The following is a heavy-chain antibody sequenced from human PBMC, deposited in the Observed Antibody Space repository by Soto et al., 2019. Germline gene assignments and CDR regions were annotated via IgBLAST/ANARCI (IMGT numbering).Heavy chain of an antibody. CDR3: AGEYYYGSGPWH. CDR1: GYTFTSYG. Sequence: QVQLVQSGAEVKKPGASVKVSGKASGYTFTSYGISWVRQAPGQGLEWMGWISAYNGNTNYAQKLQGRVTMTTATSKSTAYMELRGLRSYDTAVYYCAGEYYYGSGPWHCGQGTLVTVSS. D-gene: IGHD3-10*01. J-gene: IGHJ4*02. V-gene: IGHV1-18*01. CDR2: ISAYNGNT.